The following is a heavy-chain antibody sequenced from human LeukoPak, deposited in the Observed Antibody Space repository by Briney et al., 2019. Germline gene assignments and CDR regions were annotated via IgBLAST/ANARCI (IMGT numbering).Heavy chain of an antibody. Sequence: SVKVSCKASGGTFSSYAISWVRQATGQGLEWMGGIIPIFGTANYAQKFQGRVTITADESTSTAYMELSSLRSEDTAVYYCARGPYDFWSGYPLPYYYYYMDVWGKGTTVTVSS. J-gene: IGHJ6*03. D-gene: IGHD3-3*01. CDR1: GGTFSSYA. CDR2: IIPIFGTA. CDR3: ARGPYDFWSGYPLPYYYYYMDV. V-gene: IGHV1-69*13.